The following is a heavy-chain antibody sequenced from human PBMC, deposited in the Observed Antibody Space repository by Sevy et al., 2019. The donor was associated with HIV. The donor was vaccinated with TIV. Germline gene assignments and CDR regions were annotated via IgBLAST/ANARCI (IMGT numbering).Heavy chain of an antibody. J-gene: IGHJ4*02. Sequence: GGSLRLSCAASGFTFSSYAMSWVRQAPGKGLEWVSAISGSGGSSYYADSVKGRFTISRDNSKNTLYLQMNSLRAEDTGVYYCSNIPIPHRSGWHDHDYWGQGTLVTVSS. V-gene: IGHV3-23*01. D-gene: IGHD6-19*01. CDR1: GFTFSSYA. CDR2: ISGSGGSS. CDR3: SNIPIPHRSGWHDHDY.